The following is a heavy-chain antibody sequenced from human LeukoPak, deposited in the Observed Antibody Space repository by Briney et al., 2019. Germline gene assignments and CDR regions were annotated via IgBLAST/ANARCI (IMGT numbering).Heavy chain of an antibody. CDR1: GYTFTSYG. Sequence: ASVKVSCKASGYTFTSYGISWVRQAPGQGLEWMGWISAYNGNTNYAQKLQGRVTMTTDTSTSTAYMELRSLRSDDTAVYYCARGGRLMDTAMKPHYYYGMDVWGQGTTVTVSS. V-gene: IGHV1-18*01. CDR3: ARGGRLMDTAMKPHYYYGMDV. CDR2: ISAYNGNT. J-gene: IGHJ6*02. D-gene: IGHD5-18*01.